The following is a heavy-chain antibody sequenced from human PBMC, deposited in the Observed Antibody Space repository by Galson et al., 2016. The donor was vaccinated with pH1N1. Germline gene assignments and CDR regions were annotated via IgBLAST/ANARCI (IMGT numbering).Heavy chain of an antibody. Sequence: SLRLSCAASGFTFRTYAMHWVRQAPGKGLEYVSGINNIGSSTYYASSFKGRFTISRDNAKNTLYLEMNSLRAEDTAMYYCARFEYGDYLKYSDLWGRGTLVTVSS. V-gene: IGHV3-64*01. D-gene: IGHD4-17*01. CDR1: GFTFRTYA. CDR3: ARFEYGDYLKYSDL. CDR2: INNIGSST. J-gene: IGHJ2*01.